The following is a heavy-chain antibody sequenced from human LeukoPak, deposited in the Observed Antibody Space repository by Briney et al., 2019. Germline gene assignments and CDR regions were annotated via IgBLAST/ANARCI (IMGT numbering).Heavy chain of an antibody. D-gene: IGHD3-22*01. CDR3: ATPYYYDSSGYYDSPFDY. J-gene: IGHJ4*02. Sequence: ASVKVSCKASGGTFSSYAISWVRQAPGQGLKWMGGIIPIFGTANYAQKFQGRVTITADESTSTAYMELSSLRSEDTAVYYCATPYYYDSSGYYDSPFDYWGQGTLVTVSS. CDR2: IIPIFGTA. V-gene: IGHV1-69*13. CDR1: GGTFSSYA.